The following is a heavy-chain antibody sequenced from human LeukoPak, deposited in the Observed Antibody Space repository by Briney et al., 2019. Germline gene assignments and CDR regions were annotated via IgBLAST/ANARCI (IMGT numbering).Heavy chain of an antibody. CDR2: ISGGGYTT. J-gene: IGHJ4*02. V-gene: IGHV3-23*01. CDR3: SNGRTSSGTLQHDY. D-gene: IGHD6-19*01. CDR1: GFTFSSYA. Sequence: GSLRLSCAASGFTFSSYAMSWVRQAPGKGLEWVSSISGGGYTTYYADSVKGRFIISRDNSKNTLYLQMNSLRAEDTALYYCSNGRTSSGTLQHDYWGQGTLVTVSS.